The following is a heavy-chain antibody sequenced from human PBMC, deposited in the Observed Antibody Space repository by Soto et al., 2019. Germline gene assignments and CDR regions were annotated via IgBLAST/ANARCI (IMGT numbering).Heavy chain of an antibody. CDR2: ISAYNGNT. CDR1: GYTFTSYG. CDR3: ARKSPTVRALGGSYPYYYYGMDV. V-gene: IGHV1-18*01. Sequence: GASVKVSCKASGYTFTSYGISWVRQAPGQGLEWMGWISAYNGNTNYAQKLQGRVTMTTDTSTSTAYMELRSLRSDDTAVYYCARKSPTVRALGGSYPYYYYGMDVWGQGTTVTVSS. J-gene: IGHJ6*02. D-gene: IGHD1-26*01.